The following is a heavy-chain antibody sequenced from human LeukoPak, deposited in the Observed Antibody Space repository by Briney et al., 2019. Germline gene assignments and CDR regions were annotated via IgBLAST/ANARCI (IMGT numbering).Heavy chain of an antibody. Sequence: GGSLRLSCAASGFTFSSYWMHWVRQAPGKGLVWVSRINSDGSSTSYADSVKGRFTISRDNAKNTLYLQMNSLRAEDTAVYYCARVAGPAGYSSGRGAFDIWGQGTMVTVSS. CDR1: GFTFSSYW. CDR2: INSDGSST. D-gene: IGHD6-19*01. V-gene: IGHV3-74*01. CDR3: ARVAGPAGYSSGRGAFDI. J-gene: IGHJ3*02.